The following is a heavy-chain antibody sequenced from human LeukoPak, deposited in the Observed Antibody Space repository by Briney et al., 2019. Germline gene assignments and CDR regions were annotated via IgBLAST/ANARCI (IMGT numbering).Heavy chain of an antibody. Sequence: GASVKVSCKASGYSFTSYGISWVRQAPGQGLEWMAWISAYNGNTNYGQKFQNRVTVTTDTSTSTAYMDLRSLRSDDTAIYYCARDRPGRYYGSGRYYNPPDYWGQGTLVIVSS. V-gene: IGHV1-18*01. CDR3: ARDRPGRYYGSGRYYNPPDY. CDR2: ISAYNGNT. D-gene: IGHD3-10*01. CDR1: GYSFTSYG. J-gene: IGHJ4*02.